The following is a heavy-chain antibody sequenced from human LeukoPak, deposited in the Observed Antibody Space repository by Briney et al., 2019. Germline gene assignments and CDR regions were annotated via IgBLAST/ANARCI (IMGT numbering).Heavy chain of an antibody. Sequence: AGGSLRLSCAASRFTFSTYVMTWVRRAPGKGLEWVSSISAGGSFTYYADAVKGRFTISRDNSMNTLYLQMDSLRAEDTAVYHCAKVITTIGVVEASKKYCYMDVWGKGTTVTVSS. J-gene: IGHJ6*03. CDR3: AKVITTIGVVEASKKYCYMDV. CDR2: ISAGGSFT. D-gene: IGHD3-3*01. V-gene: IGHV3-23*01. CDR1: RFTFSTYV.